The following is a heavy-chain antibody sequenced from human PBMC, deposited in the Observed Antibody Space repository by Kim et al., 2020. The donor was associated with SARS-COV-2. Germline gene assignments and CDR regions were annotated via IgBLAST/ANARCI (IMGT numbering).Heavy chain of an antibody. CDR2: FLSDGHVK. D-gene: IGHD2-21*02. Sequence: GSLRLSCGASGFTFSTYVMHWVRQAPGKGLEWVSGFLSDGHVKHYADSVKGRFTIFRDNSKNTIYLQMDNLRTEDTAVYYCAREGGSSGHCGYFDYWGQ. J-gene: IGHJ4*02. V-gene: IGHV3-30*04. CDR3: AREGGSSGHCGYFDY. CDR1: GFTFSTYV.